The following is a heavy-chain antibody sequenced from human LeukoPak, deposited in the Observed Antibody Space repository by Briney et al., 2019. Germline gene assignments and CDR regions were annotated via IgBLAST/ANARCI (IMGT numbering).Heavy chain of an antibody. D-gene: IGHD2-15*01. CDR2: IKQDGSEK. CDR3: ARDTRAGSWSPYYYYGMDV. V-gene: IGHV3-7*01. CDR1: GFTFSSYW. Sequence: GGSLRLSCAASGFTFSSYWMSWVRQAPGKGLEWVANIKQDGSEKYYVDSVKGRFTISRDNAKNSLYLQMNSLRAEDTAVYYCARDTRAGSWSPYYYYGMDVWGQGTTVTVSS. J-gene: IGHJ6*02.